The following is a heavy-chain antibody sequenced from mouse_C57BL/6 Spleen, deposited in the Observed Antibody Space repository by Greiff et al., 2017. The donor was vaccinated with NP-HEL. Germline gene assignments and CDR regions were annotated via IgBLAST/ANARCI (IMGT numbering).Heavy chain of an antibody. Sequence: VKLQQSGAGLVKPGASVKISCKASGYAFSSYWMNWVKQRPGKGLEWIGQIYPGDGDTNYNGKFKGKATLTADKSSSTAYMQLSSLTSEDSAVYFCARDTTVVATGRFDYWGQGTTLTVSS. CDR3: ARDTTVVATGRFDY. J-gene: IGHJ2*01. CDR1: GYAFSSYW. CDR2: IYPGDGDT. V-gene: IGHV1-80*01. D-gene: IGHD1-1*01.